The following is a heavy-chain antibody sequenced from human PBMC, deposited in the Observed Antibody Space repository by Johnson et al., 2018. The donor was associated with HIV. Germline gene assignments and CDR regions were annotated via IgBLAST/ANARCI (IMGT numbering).Heavy chain of an antibody. CDR1: GFTFSNYA. D-gene: IGHD3-3*01. Sequence: QVQLVESGGGVVQPGRSLRLSFAVSGFTFSNYAMHWVRQAPGKGLEWVAVISYDGGNKYYADSVKGRFTISRDNSKNTLYLQMNSLRPEDTAVYYCARASYYNFWSGLTDAFDIWGQGTMVTVSS. CDR3: ARASYYNFWSGLTDAFDI. CDR2: ISYDGGNK. J-gene: IGHJ3*02. V-gene: IGHV3-30-3*01.